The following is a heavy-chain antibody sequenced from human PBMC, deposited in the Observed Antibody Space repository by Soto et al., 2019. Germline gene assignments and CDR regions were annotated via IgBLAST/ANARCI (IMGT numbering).Heavy chain of an antibody. CDR2: ISYDGSNK. Sequence: QVQLVESGGGVVQPGRSLRLSCAASGFTFSSYGMHWVRQAPGKGLEWVAVISYDGSNKYYADSVKGRLTISRDNSKNTLYLQMNSRRGEDTAVYYCAKDNGSGCDWLRVGDASDIWGQGTMVTASS. CDR3: AKDNGSGCDWLRVGDASDI. J-gene: IGHJ3*02. CDR1: GFTFSSYG. D-gene: IGHD5-12*01. V-gene: IGHV3-30*18.